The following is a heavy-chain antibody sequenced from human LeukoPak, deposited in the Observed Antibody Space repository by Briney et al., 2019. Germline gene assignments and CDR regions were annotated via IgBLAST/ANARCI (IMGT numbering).Heavy chain of an antibody. CDR3: ARRMVAAGHYAYDY. Sequence: ASVKVSCKASGYTFTGYYMHWVRQAPGQGLEWMGWINPNSGGTSYAQKFQGRVTMTRDTSISTAYMELSRLRSDDTAVYYCARRMVAAGHYAYDYWGQGTLVTVSS. CDR1: GYTFTGYY. CDR2: INPNSGGT. D-gene: IGHD6-13*01. V-gene: IGHV1-2*02. J-gene: IGHJ4*02.